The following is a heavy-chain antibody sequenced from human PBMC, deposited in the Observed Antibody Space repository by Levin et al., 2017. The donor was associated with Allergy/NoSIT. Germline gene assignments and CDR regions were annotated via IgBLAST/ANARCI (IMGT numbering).Heavy chain of an antibody. D-gene: IGHD2-15*01. V-gene: IGHV3-30*18. CDR1: GFQFSLYG. CDR3: AKRGYCSGNTCQSHDAIDV. Sequence: GGSLRLPCAASGFQFSLYGMHWVRQAPGKGLEWVALIVFDGNDQYYADSVKGRFTISRDNSKNTLYLQMSSLRENDTAIYYCAKRGYCSGNTCQSHDAIDVWGQGTLVIVSS. CDR2: IVFDGNDQ. J-gene: IGHJ3*01.